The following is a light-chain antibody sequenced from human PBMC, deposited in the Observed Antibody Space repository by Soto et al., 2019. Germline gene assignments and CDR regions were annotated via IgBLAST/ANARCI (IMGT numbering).Light chain of an antibody. J-gene: IGLJ2*01. CDR3: SSYTASSTVV. CDR1: SSDVGGYKY. Sequence: QSALTQPASVSGSPGQSITISCTGTSSDVGGYKYVSWYQQHPGKAPKLMIFEVSNRHSGVSNRFSGSKFGNTASLTISGLRAEDEADYYCSSYTASSTVVFGGGTQLTVL. CDR2: EVS. V-gene: IGLV2-14*01.